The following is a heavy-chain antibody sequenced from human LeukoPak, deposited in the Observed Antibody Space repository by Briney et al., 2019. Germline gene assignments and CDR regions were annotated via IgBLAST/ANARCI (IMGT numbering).Heavy chain of an antibody. Sequence: GASVKVSCKAPGYTFTSYGISWVRQAPGQGLEWMGWISAYNGNTNYAQKLQGRVTMTTDTSTSTAYMELRSLRSDDTAVYYCARVYCNSTSCYPRPDWGQGTLVTVSS. D-gene: IGHD2-2*01. CDR3: ARVYCNSTSCYPRPD. V-gene: IGHV1-18*01. J-gene: IGHJ4*02. CDR2: ISAYNGNT. CDR1: GYTFTSYG.